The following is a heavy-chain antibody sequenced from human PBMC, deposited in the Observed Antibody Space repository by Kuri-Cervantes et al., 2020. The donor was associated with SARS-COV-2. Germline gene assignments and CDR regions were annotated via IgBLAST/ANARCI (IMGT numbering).Heavy chain of an antibody. V-gene: IGHV4-59*12. Sequence: SETLSLTCTVSGGSISSYYWSWIRQPPGKGLEWIGYIYYSGSTNYNPPLKSRVTISVDTSKNQFSLKLSSVTAADTAVYYCARWSGSVYFDYWGQGTLVTVSS. CDR1: GGSISSYY. CDR2: IYYSGST. CDR3: ARWSGSVYFDY. D-gene: IGHD3-3*01. J-gene: IGHJ4*02.